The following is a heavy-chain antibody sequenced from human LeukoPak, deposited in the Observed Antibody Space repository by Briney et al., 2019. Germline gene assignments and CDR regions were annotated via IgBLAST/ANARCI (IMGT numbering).Heavy chain of an antibody. CDR3: ATGSGLWSPDY. Sequence: GGSLRLSCAASGFTFSSYWMHWVRHAPGKGLVWVSRINTDGSSTSYADSVKGRFTISRDNAKNRLYVQMNSLRAEDTAVYYCATGSGLWSPDYWGQGTLVTVSS. CDR2: INTDGSST. V-gene: IGHV3-74*01. D-gene: IGHD5-18*01. CDR1: GFTFSSYW. J-gene: IGHJ4*02.